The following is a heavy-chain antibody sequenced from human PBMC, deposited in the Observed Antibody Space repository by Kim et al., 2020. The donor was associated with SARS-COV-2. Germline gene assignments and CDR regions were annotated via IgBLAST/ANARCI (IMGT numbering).Heavy chain of an antibody. D-gene: IGHD5-18*01. Sequence: GKGPFTISRGNSKNTLYLQMNSLRAEDTAVYYCAKGSQLWPGGANWFDPWGQGTLVTVSS. CDR3: AKGSQLWPGGANWFDP. J-gene: IGHJ5*02. V-gene: IGHV3-23*01.